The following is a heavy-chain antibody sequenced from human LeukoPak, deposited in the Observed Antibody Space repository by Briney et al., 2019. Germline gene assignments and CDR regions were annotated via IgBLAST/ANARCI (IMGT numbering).Heavy chain of an antibody. V-gene: IGHV3-74*01. J-gene: IGHJ3*02. D-gene: IGHD3-16*01. CDR2: ITSDGRST. Sequence: GGCLRLSCAGSGFTFSGYWMHWVRQTPGKGLVWVSRITSDGRSTSYADSVKGRFNISRDNTKNTLYLQMNSLRDEDTAVYYCARDRAVGEAFDIWGQGTMVTVSS. CDR3: ARDRAVGEAFDI. CDR1: GFTFSGYW.